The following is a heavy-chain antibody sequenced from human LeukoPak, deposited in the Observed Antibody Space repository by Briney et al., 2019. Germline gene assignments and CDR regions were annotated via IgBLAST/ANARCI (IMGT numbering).Heavy chain of an antibody. Sequence: GGSLRLSCAASGFTFSSYSMNWVRQAPGKGLEWVSSISSSSSYIYYADSVKGRFTISRDNAKNSLYPQMNSLRAEDTAVYYCARDRRHSGSLFDYWGQGTLVTVSS. V-gene: IGHV3-21*01. CDR1: GFTFSSYS. J-gene: IGHJ4*02. D-gene: IGHD1-26*01. CDR3: ARDRRHSGSLFDY. CDR2: ISSSSSYI.